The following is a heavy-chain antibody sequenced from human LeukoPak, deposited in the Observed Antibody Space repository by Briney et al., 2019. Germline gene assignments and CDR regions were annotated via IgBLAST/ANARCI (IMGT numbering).Heavy chain of an antibody. CDR1: GGSFSGYY. J-gene: IGHJ3*02. CDR3: AGGPPDFSSTGGNVFVAFDI. D-gene: IGHD2-2*01. CDR2: INHSGST. V-gene: IGHV4-34*01. Sequence: SETLSLTCAVYGGSFSGYYWSWIRQPPGKGLEWIGEINHSGSTNYNPSLKSRVTISVDTSKNQFSLKLSSVTAADTAVYYCAGGPPDFSSTGGNVFVAFDIWGQGKMVTVSS.